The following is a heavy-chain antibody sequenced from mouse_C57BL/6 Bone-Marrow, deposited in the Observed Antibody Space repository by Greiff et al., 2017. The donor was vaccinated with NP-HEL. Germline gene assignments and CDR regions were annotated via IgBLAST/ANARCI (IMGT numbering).Heavy chain of an antibody. J-gene: IGHJ2*01. Sequence: DVMLVESGGGLVQPGGSMKLSCVASGFTFSNYWMNWVRQSPEKGLEWVAQIRLKSDNYATNYAESVKGRFTISRDDSKSSVYLQMNNLRAEDTGIYYCTDEVCDYWGQGTTLTVSS. V-gene: IGHV6-3*01. CDR2: IRLKSDNYAT. CDR3: TDEVCDY. CDR1: GFTFSNYW.